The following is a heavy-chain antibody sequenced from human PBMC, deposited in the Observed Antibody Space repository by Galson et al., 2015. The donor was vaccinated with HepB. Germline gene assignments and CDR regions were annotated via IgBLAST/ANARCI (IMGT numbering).Heavy chain of an antibody. CDR2: IGTAGDT. CDR1: GFTFSSYD. Sequence: SLRLSCAASGFTFSSYDMHWVRQATGKGLEWVSAIGTAGDTYYPGSVKGRFTISRENAKNSLYLQMNSLRAGDTAVYYCARAYNGSGSYYPFYYYYGMDVWGQGTTVTVSS. J-gene: IGHJ6*02. CDR3: ARAYNGSGSYYPFYYYYGMDV. V-gene: IGHV3-13*04. D-gene: IGHD3-10*01.